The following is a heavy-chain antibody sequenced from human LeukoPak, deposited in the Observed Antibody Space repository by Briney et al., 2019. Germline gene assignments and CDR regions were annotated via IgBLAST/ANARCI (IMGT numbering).Heavy chain of an antibody. Sequence: ASVKVSCKASGYTFTSYDINWVRQAPGQGLEWMGWMNPNSGNTGYAQKFQGRVSMTWNTSISTAYMELSSLKSEDMAVYYCAKIGAAARRTPNPRWFDPWGQGTLVTVSS. CDR3: AKIGAAARRTPNPRWFDP. D-gene: IGHD6-6*01. CDR1: GYTFTSYD. CDR2: MNPNSGNT. V-gene: IGHV1-8*01. J-gene: IGHJ5*02.